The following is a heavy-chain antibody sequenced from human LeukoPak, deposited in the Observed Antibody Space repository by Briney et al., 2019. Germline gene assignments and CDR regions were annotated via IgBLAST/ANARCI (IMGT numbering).Heavy chain of an antibody. J-gene: IGHJ4*02. CDR3: AKTTGGWPRFFDH. Sequence: PGGCLRLSCAASGYPFSGSDIHWVRQAPGKGLEWVAFVSHEGSSKFYAESVKGRFGISRDNSKSTTYLQMNGLRADDTAVYYCAKTTGGWPRFFDHWGQGNLVTVSS. CDR2: VSHEGSSK. D-gene: IGHD6-19*01. V-gene: IGHV3-30*18. CDR1: GYPFSGSD.